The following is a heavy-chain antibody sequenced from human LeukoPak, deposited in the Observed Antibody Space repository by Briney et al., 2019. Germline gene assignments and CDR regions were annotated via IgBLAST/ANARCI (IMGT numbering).Heavy chain of an antibody. V-gene: IGHV3-74*01. Sequence: PAGGSLRLSCVASGFSFSSHWMHWVRQAPGKGLVWVSRINRDETSAVYAASVKGRFTMSRDNAKNTLYLQMTSLRAEDTAVYYCVRDRYIRRDSWYDVRSFDNWGQGTLVTVSS. J-gene: IGHJ4*02. CDR1: GFSFSSHW. CDR3: VRDRYIRRDSWYDVRSFDN. CDR2: INRDETSA. D-gene: IGHD3-3*01.